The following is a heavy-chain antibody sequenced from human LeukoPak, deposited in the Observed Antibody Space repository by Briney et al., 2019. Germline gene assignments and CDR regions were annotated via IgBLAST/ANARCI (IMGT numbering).Heavy chain of an antibody. D-gene: IGHD3-3*01. CDR2: INPNSGGT. CDR3: AREERFLEWLPGDY. V-gene: IGHV1-2*02. CDR1: GYTFTGYY. J-gene: IGHJ4*02. Sequence: GASVKVSCKASGYTFTGYYMHWVRQAPGQGLEWMGWINPNSGGTNYAQKFQGRVTMTRDTSISTAYMEQSRLRSDDTAVYYCAREERFLEWLPGDYWGQGTLVTVSS.